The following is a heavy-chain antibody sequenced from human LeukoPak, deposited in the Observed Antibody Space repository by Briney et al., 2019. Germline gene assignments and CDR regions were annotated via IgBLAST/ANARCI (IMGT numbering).Heavy chain of an antibody. Sequence: PGGSLRLSCAASGFTFSSYGMHWVRQAPGKGLEWVAVISYDGSNKYYADSVKGRFTISRDNSKNTLYLQMNSLRAEDTAVYYCARVRDGDYYFDYWGQGTLVTVSS. CDR3: ARVRDGDYYFDY. CDR1: GFTFSSYG. D-gene: IGHD5-24*01. CDR2: ISYDGSNK. V-gene: IGHV3-30*03. J-gene: IGHJ4*02.